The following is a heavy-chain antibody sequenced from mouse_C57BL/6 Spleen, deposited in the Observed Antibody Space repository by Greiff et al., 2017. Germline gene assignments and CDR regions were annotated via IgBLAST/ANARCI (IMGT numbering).Heavy chain of an antibody. Sequence: EVQLQQSGAELVRPGASVKLSCTASGFNIKDDYMHWVKQRPEQGLEWIGWIDPENGDTEYASKFQGKATITADTSSNTAYLQLSSLTSEDTAVYYCIDDGSSYAGYFDVWGTGTTVTVSS. D-gene: IGHD1-1*01. J-gene: IGHJ1*03. V-gene: IGHV14-4*01. CDR1: GFNIKDDY. CDR3: IDDGSSYAGYFDV. CDR2: IDPENGDT.